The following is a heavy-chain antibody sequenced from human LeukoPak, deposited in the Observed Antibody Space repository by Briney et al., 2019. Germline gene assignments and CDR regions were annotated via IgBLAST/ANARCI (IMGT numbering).Heavy chain of an antibody. CDR2: IYYDGSDK. CDR3: ARQIAYYYDSSGYYTTDY. V-gene: IGHV3-33*01. J-gene: IGHJ4*02. Sequence: GGSLRLSCAASGFTFSSYGMHWVRQAPGKGLEWGAVIYYDGSDKYYADSVKGRFTISRDNSKDTLYLQMNSLRAEDTAVYYCARQIAYYYDSSGYYTTDYRGQGTLVTVSS. CDR1: GFTFSSYG. D-gene: IGHD3-22*01.